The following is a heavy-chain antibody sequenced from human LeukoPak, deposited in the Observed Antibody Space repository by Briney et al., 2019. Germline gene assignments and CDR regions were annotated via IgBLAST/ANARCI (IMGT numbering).Heavy chain of an antibody. V-gene: IGHV1-2*06. J-gene: IGHJ3*02. D-gene: IGHD3-10*01. CDR1: GGTFSSYA. CDR3: ARTLGELSPLDAFDI. Sequence: ASVKVSCKASGGTFSSYAISWVRQAPGQGLEWMGRINPNSGGTNYAQKFQGRVTLTRDTSISTAYMELSRLRSDDTAVYYCARTLGELSPLDAFDIWGQGTMVTVSS. CDR2: INPNSGGT.